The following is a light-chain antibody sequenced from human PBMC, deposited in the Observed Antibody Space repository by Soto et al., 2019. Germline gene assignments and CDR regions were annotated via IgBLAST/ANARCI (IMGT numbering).Light chain of an antibody. Sequence: QSVLTQPPSASGTPGQRVTISCSGSSSNIGTNTVIWYQQLPGAAPKLLIYSDNQRPSGVPDRFSGSKSGTSASLAISGLQSEDEADYYCAAWDVSLSAGIFGGGTQLTVL. CDR2: SDN. V-gene: IGLV1-44*01. CDR3: AAWDVSLSAGI. J-gene: IGLJ2*01. CDR1: SSNIGTNT.